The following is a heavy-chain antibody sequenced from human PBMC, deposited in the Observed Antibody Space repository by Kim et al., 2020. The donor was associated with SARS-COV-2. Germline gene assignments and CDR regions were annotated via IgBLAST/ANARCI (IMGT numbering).Heavy chain of an antibody. J-gene: IGHJ4*02. CDR1: GGTFSSYA. CDR2: IIPIFGTA. CDR3: ASIAARRTSSFDY. D-gene: IGHD6-6*01. V-gene: IGHV1-69*13. Sequence: SVKVSCKASGGTFSSYAISWVRQAPGQGLEWMGGIIPIFGTANYAQKFQGRVTITADESTSTAYMELSSLRSEDTAVYYCASIAARRTSSFDYWGQGTLVTVSS.